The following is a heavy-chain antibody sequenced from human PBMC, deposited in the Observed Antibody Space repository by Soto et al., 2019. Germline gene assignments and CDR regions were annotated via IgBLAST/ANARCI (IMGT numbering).Heavy chain of an antibody. CDR2: INPNSGGT. D-gene: IGHD3-22*01. J-gene: IGHJ3*02. V-gene: IGHV1-2*02. Sequence: AASVKVSFKASGYTFTGYYMHWVRQAPGQGLEWMGWINPNSGGTNYAQKFQGRVTMTRDTSISTAYMELSRLRSDDTAVYYCARDTGDYYDSSGTLNFDIWGQGTMVTV. CDR3: ARDTGDYYDSSGTLNFDI. CDR1: GYTFTGYY.